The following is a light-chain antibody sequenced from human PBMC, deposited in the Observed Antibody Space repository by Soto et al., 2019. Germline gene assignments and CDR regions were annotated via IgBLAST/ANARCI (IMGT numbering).Light chain of an antibody. Sequence: EIVMTQSPATLSVPPGERATLSCRASQSVSSNLAWYQQKPGQAPRLLIYGASTRATGIPARFSGSGSGTEFTLTISSLQSEDFAVYYCQQYNNWPGFGQGTKLEIK. CDR2: GAS. J-gene: IGKJ2*01. V-gene: IGKV3-15*01. CDR3: QQYNNWPG. CDR1: QSVSSN.